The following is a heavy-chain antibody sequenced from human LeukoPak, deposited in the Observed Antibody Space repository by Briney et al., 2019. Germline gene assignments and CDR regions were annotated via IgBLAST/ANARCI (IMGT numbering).Heavy chain of an antibody. Sequence: GASVKVSFKASGYPFTNNSNSWIRHGPGQGQELMGWISAYTDNTNYLQKLKGRVTMTTDPSTSTAYMELRSLRSDDTAVYYCARDDEYISGSLVYWGQGTLVTVSS. D-gene: IGHD3-22*01. CDR1: GYPFTNNS. CDR3: ARDDEYISGSLVY. CDR2: ISAYTDNT. J-gene: IGHJ4*02. V-gene: IGHV1-18*01.